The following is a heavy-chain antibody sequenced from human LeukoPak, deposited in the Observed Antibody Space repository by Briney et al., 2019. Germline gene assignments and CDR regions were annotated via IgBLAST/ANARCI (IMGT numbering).Heavy chain of an antibody. V-gene: IGHV3-7*01. D-gene: IGHD2-2*01. CDR1: GFTFSSCC. CDR3: ARVESGNSCYRAVDY. Sequence: GGSLRLSCVASGFTFSSCCTIWVRQAPGKGLEWLANIKQDESETHYVDSVKGRFAISRDNAKNSVYLHMSSLRVEDTAVYYCARVESGNSCYRAVDYWGQGTLVTVSS. J-gene: IGHJ4*02. CDR2: IKQDESET.